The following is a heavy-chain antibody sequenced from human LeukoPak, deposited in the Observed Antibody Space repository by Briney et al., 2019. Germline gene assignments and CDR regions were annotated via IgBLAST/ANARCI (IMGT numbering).Heavy chain of an antibody. CDR2: IKQDGSEK. J-gene: IGHJ4*02. V-gene: IGHV3-7*03. Sequence: GGSLRLSCAASGFTFSNAYMNWVRQAPGKGLEWVANIKQDGSEKYYVDSVKGRFTISRDNAKSSVYLQMNSLRAEDTAVYYCARDYYDSSAYYYPFDYWGQGTLVTVSS. D-gene: IGHD3-22*01. CDR3: ARDYYDSSAYYYPFDY. CDR1: GFTFSNAY.